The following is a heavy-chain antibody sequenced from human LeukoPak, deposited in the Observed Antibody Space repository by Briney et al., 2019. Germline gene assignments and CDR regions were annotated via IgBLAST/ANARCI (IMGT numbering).Heavy chain of an antibody. J-gene: IGHJ4*02. CDR1: GFTFSTYA. CDR2: ITGSGGAT. CDR3: AKNPVSYYYDSSGYVDY. V-gene: IGHV3-23*01. Sequence: GGSLRLSCAASGFTFSTYAVNWVRQAPGKGLEWVSAITGSGGATYYADSVKGRFTISRDNSKNTLYLQMNSLRAEDTAVYYCAKNPVSYYYDSSGYVDYWGQGTLVTVSS. D-gene: IGHD3-22*01.